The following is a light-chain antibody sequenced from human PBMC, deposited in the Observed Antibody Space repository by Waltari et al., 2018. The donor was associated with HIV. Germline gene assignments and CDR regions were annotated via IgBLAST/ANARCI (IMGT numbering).Light chain of an antibody. CDR3: LLSYSGVRV. Sequence: QVVVTQEPSLSVSPGGTVTVTCASVTGIVSTNHYTHWIQLKPGPAPRTLIYDTEKRHPWTPGRFAGSLIGGRAALMLAGALPDDEADYYCLLSYSGVRVFGGGTKLTV. CDR2: DTE. V-gene: IGLV7-46*01. CDR1: TGIVSTNHY. J-gene: IGLJ3*02.